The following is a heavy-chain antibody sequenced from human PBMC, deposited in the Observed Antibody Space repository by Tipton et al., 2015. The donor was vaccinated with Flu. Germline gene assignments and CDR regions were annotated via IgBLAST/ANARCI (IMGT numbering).Heavy chain of an antibody. CDR1: GDSIGYPYF. V-gene: IGHV4-38-2*02. Sequence: TLSLTCSVSGDSIGYPYFWGWIRQPPGKGLEYIGNIYQSGSTSINPSLRSRVTISVDTSKNQFSLSLTSVTAADTAVYYCARDPSRGYFDYWGQGTLVTVSS. CDR3: ARDPSRGYFDY. CDR2: IYQSGST. D-gene: IGHD3-10*01. J-gene: IGHJ4*02.